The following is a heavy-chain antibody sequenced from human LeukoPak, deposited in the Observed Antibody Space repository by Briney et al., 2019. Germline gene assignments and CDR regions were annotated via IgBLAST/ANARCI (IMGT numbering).Heavy chain of an antibody. V-gene: IGHV1-8*01. CDR1: GYTFTSYD. Sequence: ASVKVSCKASGYTFTSYDINWVRQATGQGLEWMGGMNPNSGNKGYAQKFQGRVTMTRNTSISTAYMELSSLRSEDTAVYYCARGARGSYGSGSYYIYWFDPWGQGTLVTVSS. CDR3: ARGARGSYGSGSYYIYWFDP. CDR2: MNPNSGNK. D-gene: IGHD3-10*01. J-gene: IGHJ5*02.